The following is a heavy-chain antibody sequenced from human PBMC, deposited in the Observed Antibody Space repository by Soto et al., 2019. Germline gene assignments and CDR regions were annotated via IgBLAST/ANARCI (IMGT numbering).Heavy chain of an antibody. V-gene: IGHV3-30-3*01. CDR3: ARSFYGMDV. J-gene: IGHJ6*02. Sequence: QVQLVESGGGVVVVQPGRSLRLSCAASGFTFDSYGMHWVRQAPGKGLEWVAEISYDGSKKYYGDSVKGRFTISRDNSKNTLYLQMNSLRPEDTALYYCARSFYGMDVWGQGTTVTVSS. CDR2: ISYDGSKK. CDR1: GFTFDSYG.